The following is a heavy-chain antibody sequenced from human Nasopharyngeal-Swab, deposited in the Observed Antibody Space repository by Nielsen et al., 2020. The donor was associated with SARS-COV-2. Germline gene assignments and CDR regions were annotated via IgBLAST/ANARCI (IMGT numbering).Heavy chain of an antibody. CDR2: ISYDGSNK. Sequence: GGSLRLSCAASGFTFSSYAMHWVRQAPGKGLEWVAVISYDGSNKYYADSVKGRFTISRDNSKNTLYLQMNSLRAEDTAVYYCAKDRGIVVVIGFDYWGQGTLVTVSS. CDR3: AKDRGIVVVIGFDY. D-gene: IGHD3-22*01. CDR1: GFTFSSYA. V-gene: IGHV3-30*04. J-gene: IGHJ4*02.